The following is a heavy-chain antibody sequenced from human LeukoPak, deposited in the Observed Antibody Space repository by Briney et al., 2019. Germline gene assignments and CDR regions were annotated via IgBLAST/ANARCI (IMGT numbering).Heavy chain of an antibody. J-gene: IGHJ4*02. D-gene: IGHD3-10*01. CDR1: GFTFSTYA. V-gene: IGHV3-23*01. Sequence: QPGGSLRLSCAASGFTFSTYAMSWVRQAPGKGLEWVSTIGSSGGSTFYRDSVKGRFTISRDNSKNTLYLQMNSLRAEDTAVYYCAKIWFGAKTFDYWGQGTLVTVSS. CDR3: AKIWFGAKTFDY. CDR2: IGSSGGST.